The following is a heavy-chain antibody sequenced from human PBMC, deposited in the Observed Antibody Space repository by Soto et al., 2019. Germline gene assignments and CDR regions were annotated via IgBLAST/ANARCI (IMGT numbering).Heavy chain of an antibody. V-gene: IGHV5-51*01. J-gene: IGHJ6*02. CDR1: GYSFTSYW. Sequence: GESLKISCKGSGYSFTSYWIGWVRQMPGKGLEWMGIIYPGDSDTRYSPSFQGQVTISADKSISTAYLQWSSLKASDTAMYYCARSVPGYCTNGVCDYGMDVWGQRTTVTVSS. CDR2: IYPGDSDT. CDR3: ARSVPGYCTNGVCDYGMDV. D-gene: IGHD2-8*01.